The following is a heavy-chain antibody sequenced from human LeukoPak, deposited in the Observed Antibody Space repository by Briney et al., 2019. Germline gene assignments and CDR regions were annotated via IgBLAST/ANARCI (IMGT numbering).Heavy chain of an antibody. J-gene: IGHJ5*02. CDR1: GFTFSSYG. CDR2: IRYDGSNK. V-gene: IGHV3-30*02. CDR3: AEGGDYYDSSGYNNWFDP. D-gene: IGHD3-22*01. Sequence: GGSLRLSCAASGFTFSSYGMHWVRQAPGKGLEWVAFIRYDGSNKYYADSVKGRFTISRDNSKNTLYLQMNSLRAEDTAVYYCAEGGDYYDSSGYNNWFDPWGQGTLVTVSS.